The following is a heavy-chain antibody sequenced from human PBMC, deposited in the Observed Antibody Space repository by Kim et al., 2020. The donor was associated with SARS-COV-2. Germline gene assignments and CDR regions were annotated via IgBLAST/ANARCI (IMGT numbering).Heavy chain of an antibody. CDR1: GFTFSSYA. D-gene: IGHD2-2*01. Sequence: GGSLRLSCAASGFTFSSYAMSWVRQAPGKGLEWVSAISGSGGSTYYADSVKGRFTISRDNSKNTLYLQMNSLRAEDTAVYYCATIGYCSSTSCSHDAFDIWGQGTMVTVSS. CDR2: ISGSGGST. J-gene: IGHJ3*02. V-gene: IGHV3-23*01. CDR3: ATIGYCSSTSCSHDAFDI.